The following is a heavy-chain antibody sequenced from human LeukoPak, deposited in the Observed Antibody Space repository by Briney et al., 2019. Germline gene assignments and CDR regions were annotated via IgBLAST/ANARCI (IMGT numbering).Heavy chain of an antibody. CDR2: ISATSGNT. Sequence: ASVKVSCKASGYTFTERGISWMRHVPGQGLEWMGWISATSGNTYYAETFQDRVTMTTDASTSTACMKLRDLTVDDTAVYYCGKGSTGWSRDPWGQGTLVTVSS. D-gene: IGHD6-19*01. CDR1: GYTFTERG. CDR3: GKGSTGWSRDP. J-gene: IGHJ5*02. V-gene: IGHV1-18*01.